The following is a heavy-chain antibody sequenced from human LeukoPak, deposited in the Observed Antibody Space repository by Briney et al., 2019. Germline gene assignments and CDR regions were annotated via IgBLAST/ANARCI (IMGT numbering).Heavy chain of an antibody. V-gene: IGHV4-4*02. CDR2: IYHAGST. Sequence: SETLSLTCAVSGDSISSSNYWSWVRQPPGKGLEWIGEIYHAGSTNYNPSLKSRVTISVDTSKNQFSLKLSSVTAADTAVYYCARLDYGGNPFDYWGQGTLVTVSS. CDR1: GDSISSSNY. J-gene: IGHJ4*02. CDR3: ARLDYGGNPFDY. D-gene: IGHD4-23*01.